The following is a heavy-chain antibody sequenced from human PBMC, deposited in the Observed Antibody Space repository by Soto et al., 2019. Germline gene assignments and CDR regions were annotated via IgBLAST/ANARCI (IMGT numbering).Heavy chain of an antibody. J-gene: IGHJ6*02. CDR2: ITPFNGNT. CDR1: GYTFTYRY. CDR3: AGGGPPRDSVAATLNYYYGMDV. V-gene: IGHV1-45*02. D-gene: IGHD2-15*01. Sequence: ALTVSCTASGYTFTYRYLHWVRQAPGQALEWMGWITPFNGNTNYAQKFQDRVTITRDGSMSTAYMELSSLRSEDTAMYYCAGGGPPRDSVAATLNYYYGMDVWGQGTTVTVSS.